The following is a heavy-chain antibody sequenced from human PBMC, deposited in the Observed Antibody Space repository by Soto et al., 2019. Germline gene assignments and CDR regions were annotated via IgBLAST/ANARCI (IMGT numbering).Heavy chain of an antibody. D-gene: IGHD3-16*01. CDR2: ISYDGSNK. CDR1: GFTFSSYG. CDR3: AEVGITRLDLGFEP. J-gene: IGHJ5*02. V-gene: IGHV3-30*18. Sequence: GGSLRLSCAASGFTFSSYGMHWVRQAPGKGLEWVAVISYDGSNKYYADSVKGRFTISRDNSKNTLYLQMNSLRAEDTAVYYCAEVGITRLDLGFEPWGQGTLVTVS.